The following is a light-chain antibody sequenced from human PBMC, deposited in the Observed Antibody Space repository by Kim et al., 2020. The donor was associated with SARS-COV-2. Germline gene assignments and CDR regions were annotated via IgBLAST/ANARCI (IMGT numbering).Light chain of an antibody. CDR2: GRN. CDR3: QSRDSGGKVV. Sequence: SSELTQDPVVSVALRQTVRITCQGDSLRSYYATWYQQKPRQAPLLVIYGRNNRPSGIPDRFSGSASGDTASLTISGTQAEDEADFYCQSRDSGGKVVFGGGTQLTVL. CDR1: SLRSYY. J-gene: IGLJ2*01. V-gene: IGLV3-19*01.